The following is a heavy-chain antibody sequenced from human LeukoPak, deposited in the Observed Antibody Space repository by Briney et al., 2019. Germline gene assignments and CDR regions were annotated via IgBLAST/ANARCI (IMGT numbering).Heavy chain of an antibody. CDR2: IYYSGST. CDR1: GGSISSSSYY. D-gene: IGHD3-22*01. V-gene: IGHV4-39*01. CDR3: ALTYYYDSSGYYYDY. J-gene: IGHJ4*02. Sequence: PSETLSLTCTVSGGSISSSSYYWGWIRQPPGKGLEWIESIYYSGSTYYNPSLKSRVTISVDTSKNQFSLKLSSVTAADTAVYCCALTYYYDSSGYYYDYWGQGTLVTVSS.